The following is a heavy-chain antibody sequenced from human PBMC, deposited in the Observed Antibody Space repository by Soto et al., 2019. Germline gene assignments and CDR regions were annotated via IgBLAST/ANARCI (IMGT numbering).Heavy chain of an antibody. Sequence: QVQLQESGPGLVKPSQTLSLTCTVSGGSISSGNYYWSWIRQPPGKGLEWIGFISYSGTTHYSASLRSRVSISVDTSKTQFSLALSSVTAADTAVYYCATMGTPVTGLYYFDYWGQGTLVTVSS. CDR2: ISYSGTT. D-gene: IGHD4-17*01. CDR3: ATMGTPVTGLYYFDY. J-gene: IGHJ4*02. V-gene: IGHV4-30-4*01. CDR1: GGSISSGNYY.